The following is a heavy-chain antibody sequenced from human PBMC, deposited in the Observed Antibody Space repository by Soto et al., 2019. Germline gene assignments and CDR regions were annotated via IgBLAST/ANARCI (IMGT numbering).Heavy chain of an antibody. V-gene: IGHV3-30*18. D-gene: IGHD2-2*01. J-gene: IGHJ3*01. Sequence: PGGSLRPSSPVSGFTFTKYAMHWVRQAPGRGLEWVAVISDDGTNKYFLDSVKGRFSIYRDNSRNIVYLQMSRLTTEDTAVYYCAKDYLGNSKTCAVCGQGTLVTVS. CDR1: GFTFTKYA. CDR2: ISDDGTNK. CDR3: AKDYLGNSKTCAV.